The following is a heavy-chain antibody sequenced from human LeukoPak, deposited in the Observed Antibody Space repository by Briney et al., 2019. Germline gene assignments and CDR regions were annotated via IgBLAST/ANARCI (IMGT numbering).Heavy chain of an antibody. Sequence: GGSLRLSCAASGFTFSDYYMSWIRQAPGKGLEWVSYISSSGSTICYADSVKGRFTISRGNAKNSLYLQMNSLRAEDTAVYYCARDLDHYYDSSGYIDYWGQGTLVTVSS. J-gene: IGHJ4*02. V-gene: IGHV3-11*01. CDR2: ISSSGSTI. D-gene: IGHD3-22*01. CDR1: GFTFSDYY. CDR3: ARDLDHYYDSSGYIDY.